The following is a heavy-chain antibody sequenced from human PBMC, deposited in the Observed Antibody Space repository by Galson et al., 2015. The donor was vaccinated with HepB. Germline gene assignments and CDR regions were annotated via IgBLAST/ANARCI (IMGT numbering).Heavy chain of an antibody. CDR1: GFTFSSYS. D-gene: IGHD3-9*01. V-gene: IGHV3-21*01. CDR3: ARGSYYDILTGPLVYYYGMDV. CDR2: ISSSSSYI. J-gene: IGHJ6*02. Sequence: SLRLSCAASGFTFSSYSMNWVRQAPGKGLEWVSSISSSSSYIYYADSVKGRFTISRDNAKNSLYLQMNSLRAEDTAVYYCARGSYYDILTGPLVYYYGMDVWGQGTTVTVSS.